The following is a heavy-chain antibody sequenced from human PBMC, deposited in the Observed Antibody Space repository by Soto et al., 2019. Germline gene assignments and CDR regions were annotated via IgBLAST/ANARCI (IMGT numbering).Heavy chain of an antibody. CDR1: GYSFTSYW. Sequence: GESLKISCKGSGYSFTSYWIGWVRQMPGKGLEWMGIIYPGDSDTRYSPSFQGQVTISADKSISTAYLQWSSLKASDTAMYYCARLSISGTGTRRMDVWGQGTTVTVSS. J-gene: IGHJ6*02. V-gene: IGHV5-51*01. D-gene: IGHD1-7*01. CDR3: ARLSISGTGTRRMDV. CDR2: IYPGDSDT.